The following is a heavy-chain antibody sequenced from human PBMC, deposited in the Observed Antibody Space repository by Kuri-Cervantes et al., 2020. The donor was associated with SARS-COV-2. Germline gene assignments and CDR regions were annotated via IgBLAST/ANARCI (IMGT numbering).Heavy chain of an antibody. V-gene: IGHV4-39*01. J-gene: IGHJ4*02. CDR2: IYYSGST. D-gene: IGHD3-22*01. Sequence: GSLRLSCTVSGVSISSSSYYWGWIRPPPGKGLEWIGSIYYSGSTYYNPSLKSRVTISVDTSKNQFSLKLSSVTAADTAVYYCASPFSSGYYRYWGQGTLVTVSS. CDR3: ASPFSSGYYRY. CDR1: GVSISSSSYY.